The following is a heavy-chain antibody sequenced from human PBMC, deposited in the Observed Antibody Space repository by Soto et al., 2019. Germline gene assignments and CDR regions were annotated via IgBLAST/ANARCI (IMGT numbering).Heavy chain of an antibody. V-gene: IGHV1-45*02. Sequence: QMQLVQSGAEVKKTGSSVKVSCKASGYTFTYRYLHWVRQAPGQALEWMGWITPFNGNTNYAQKFQDRVTITRDRSMSTAYMELSSLRAEDTAMYYCAITLKFYFDYWGQGTLVTVSS. CDR3: AITLKFYFDY. J-gene: IGHJ4*02. CDR2: ITPFNGNT. CDR1: GYTFTYRY.